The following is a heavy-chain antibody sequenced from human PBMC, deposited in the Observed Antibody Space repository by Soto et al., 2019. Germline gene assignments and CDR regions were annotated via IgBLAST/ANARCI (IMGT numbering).Heavy chain of an antibody. J-gene: IGHJ6*02. V-gene: IGHV1-2*02. CDR3: ARGIVLMVHAPGKYYGMEV. Sequence: ASVKVSCKASGYTFTGYYMHWVGQARGQGLEWMGWINPNSGGTNYAQKFQGRVTMTRDTSNSTAYMELSRLRSDDTAVYYCARGIVLMVHAPGKYYGMEVWGQTTTFT. CDR2: INPNSGGT. CDR1: GYTFTGYY. D-gene: IGHD2-8*01.